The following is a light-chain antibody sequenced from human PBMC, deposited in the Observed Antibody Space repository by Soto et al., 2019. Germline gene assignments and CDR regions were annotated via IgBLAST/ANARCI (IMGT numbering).Light chain of an antibody. CDR1: QSVTYDQ. CDR3: QQYGSSPRT. J-gene: IGKJ5*01. Sequence: EIVLTQSPDTLSLSPGERATLSCRASQSVTYDQLAWYRQTPGQAPRLLIYGASSRAAGIPDRFSGSGSGTDFTLTISRLEPEDFVVYHCQQYGSSPRTFGQGTRLEIK. V-gene: IGKV3-20*01. CDR2: GAS.